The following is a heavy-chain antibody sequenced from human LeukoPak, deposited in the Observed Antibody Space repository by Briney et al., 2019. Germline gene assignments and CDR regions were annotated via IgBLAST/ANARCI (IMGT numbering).Heavy chain of an antibody. CDR1: GFTFSSYW. CDR2: IKQDGSEK. CDR3: ARDGRSGWYGDFDY. V-gene: IGHV3-7*01. D-gene: IGHD6-19*01. Sequence: GGSLRLSCAASGFTFSSYWMSWVRQAPGKGLEWVANIKQDGSEKYYVDSVKGRFTIPRDNAKNSLYLQMNSLRAEDTAVYYCARDGRSGWYGDFDYWGQGTLVTGSS. J-gene: IGHJ4*02.